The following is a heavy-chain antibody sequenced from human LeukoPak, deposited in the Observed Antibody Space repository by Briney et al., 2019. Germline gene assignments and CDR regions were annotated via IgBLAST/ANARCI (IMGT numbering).Heavy chain of an antibody. CDR2: FDPEDGET. J-gene: IGHJ4*02. CDR3: ATLYCSSTSCYKGFDY. V-gene: IGHV1-24*01. Sequence: GASVKLSCKGSGYTLTELSMHWVRHAHGTGLGWKGGFDPEDGETIYAQKFQGRVTMTEDTSTDTAYMELSSLRSEDTAVYYCATLYCSSTSCYKGFDYWGQGTLVTVSS. D-gene: IGHD2-2*02. CDR1: GYTLTELS.